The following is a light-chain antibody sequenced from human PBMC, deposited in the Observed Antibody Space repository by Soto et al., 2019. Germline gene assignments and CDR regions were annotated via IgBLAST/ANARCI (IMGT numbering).Light chain of an antibody. J-gene: IGKJ4*01. CDR2: GAS. CDR1: QSVSSNY. V-gene: IGKV3-20*01. CDR3: QQYGTSPPLT. Sequence: EIVLMQSPGTLSLSPGERATLSCRASQSVSSNYLAWYQQKPGQAPRLLIDGASRRATGIPDRFSGSGSGTDFTLTIRKMEPEDFAVYYCQQYGTSPPLTFGGGTKVEIK.